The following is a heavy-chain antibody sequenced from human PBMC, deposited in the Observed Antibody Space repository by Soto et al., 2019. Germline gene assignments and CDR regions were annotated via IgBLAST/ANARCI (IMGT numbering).Heavy chain of an antibody. Sequence: QLLLQESGPVLVKPSETLSLACTVSGGSISSRTYYWGWIRQPPGKGLEWIGSYSYTGSTYYSPTLKSRVTISVDTSKNHFSLTLSSVTAADTAVYYSARLSEYTFWGNWSQGTLVTVSS. CDR1: GGSISSRTYY. CDR3: ARLSEYTFWGN. V-gene: IGHV4-39*02. D-gene: IGHD3-16*01. CDR2: YSYTGST. J-gene: IGHJ4*02.